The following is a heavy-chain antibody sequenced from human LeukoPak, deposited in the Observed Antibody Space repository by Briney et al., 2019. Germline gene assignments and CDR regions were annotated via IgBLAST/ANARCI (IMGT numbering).Heavy chain of an antibody. J-gene: IGHJ4*02. D-gene: IGHD1-14*01. V-gene: IGHV7-4-1*02. CDR2: ISTNTGNP. CDR3: ARGPGPPDY. CDR1: GYTFTSYT. Sequence: GASVKVSCKASGYTFTSYTANWVRQAPAQGLEWMGWISTNTGNPTYAQGFTGRFVFSLDTSVSTAYLQISSLKAEDTAVYYCARGPGPPDYWGQGTLVTVSS.